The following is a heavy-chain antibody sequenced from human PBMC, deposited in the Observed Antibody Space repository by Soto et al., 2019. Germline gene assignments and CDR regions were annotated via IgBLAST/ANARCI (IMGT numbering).Heavy chain of an antibody. Sequence: ASVKVSCKASGYTCASLYVHWVRQAPGQGLEWMGVINSGAGNTAYAQKFQGRVTMTSDTSTSTLYMEMSSLRSEDTAVYYCARLATVPLNYYFDYWGQGTLVTVSS. J-gene: IGHJ4*02. CDR3: ARLATVPLNYYFDY. V-gene: IGHV1-46*01. CDR2: INSGAGNT. D-gene: IGHD4-17*01. CDR1: GYTCASLY.